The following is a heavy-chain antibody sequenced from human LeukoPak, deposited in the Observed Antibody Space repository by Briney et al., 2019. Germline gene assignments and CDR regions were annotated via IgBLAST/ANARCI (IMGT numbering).Heavy chain of an antibody. V-gene: IGHV4-30-4*01. CDR3: ARASYSGYDAPDY. CDR1: GDSISSGDYY. D-gene: IGHD5-12*01. CDR2: IYSSWTT. J-gene: IGHJ4*02. Sequence: SETLSLTCTVSGDSISSGDYYWSWIRQTPGKGLEWLGYIYSSWTTYFSPPLKSRLSMSLDTSKNQFSLELTSVTAADTAVYFCARASYSGYDAPDYWGQGTLVTVSS.